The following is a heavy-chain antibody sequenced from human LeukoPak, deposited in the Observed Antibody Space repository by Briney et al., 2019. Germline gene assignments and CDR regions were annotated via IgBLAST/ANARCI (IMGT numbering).Heavy chain of an antibody. CDR3: AKGFRGWPGPDV. J-gene: IGHJ6*02. V-gene: IGHV3-7*01. CDR2: IKQDGSEK. D-gene: IGHD6-19*01. Sequence: GGSLRLSCEASGSTFSSFWMSWARRAPGKGPEGVDNIKQDGSEKYYIESVKGRFTISRDNAKTSLFLQMKSLRVEDTAVYYCAKGFRGWPGPDVWGQGTTVTVSS. CDR1: GSTFSSFW.